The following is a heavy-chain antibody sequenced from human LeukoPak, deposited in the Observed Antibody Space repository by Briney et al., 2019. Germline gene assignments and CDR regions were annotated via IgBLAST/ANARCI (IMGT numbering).Heavy chain of an antibody. V-gene: IGHV1-8*01. CDR3: ARDVGSSWYPQHFDY. CDR2: MNPNSGNT. D-gene: IGHD6-13*01. CDR1: GYTFTSYD. Sequence: WASVKVSCKASGYTFTSYDINWVRQATGQGLEWMGWMNPNSGNTGYAQKFQGRVTMTRDTSISTAYMELSRLRSDDTAVYYCARDVGSSWYPQHFDYWGQGTLVTVSS. J-gene: IGHJ4*02.